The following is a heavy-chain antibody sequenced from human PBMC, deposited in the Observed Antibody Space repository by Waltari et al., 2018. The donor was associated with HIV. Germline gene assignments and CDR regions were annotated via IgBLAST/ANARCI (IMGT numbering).Heavy chain of an antibody. CDR3: ANEATLGYGDYVG. D-gene: IGHD4-17*01. CDR2: ISYDGSNK. CDR1: GFTFSSYG. Sequence: QVQLVESGGGVVQPGRSLRLSCAASGFTFSSYGMHWVRQAPGKGLEWVAVISYDGSNKYYADSVEGRFTISRDNSKNTLYLQMNSLRAEDTAVYYCANEATLGYGDYVGWGQGTLVTVSS. J-gene: IGHJ4*02. V-gene: IGHV3-30*18.